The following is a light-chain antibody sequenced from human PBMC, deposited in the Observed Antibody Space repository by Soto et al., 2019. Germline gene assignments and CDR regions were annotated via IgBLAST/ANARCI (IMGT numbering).Light chain of an antibody. CDR3: QQYDNFPPT. Sequence: DLQMTQSPSSLSASVGDRVTISCLASQGITNSLSWYQQKPGKAPKLLIYDASHLQRGVPSRFSGSGSGTDFTFTISSLQPEDIATYYCQQYDNFPPTFGPGTKVDIK. CDR2: DAS. V-gene: IGKV1-33*01. J-gene: IGKJ3*01. CDR1: QGITNS.